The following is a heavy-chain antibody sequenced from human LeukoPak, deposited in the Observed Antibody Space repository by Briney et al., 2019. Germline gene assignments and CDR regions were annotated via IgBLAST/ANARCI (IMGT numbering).Heavy chain of an antibody. J-gene: IGHJ5*02. CDR3: ARGRLYYYDSSGYFGT. V-gene: IGHV4-31*03. D-gene: IGHD3-22*01. CDR2: IYYSGST. CDR1: GGSISSGGYY. Sequence: SETLSLTCTVSGGSISSGGYYWSWIRQHPGKGLEWIGYIYYSGSTYYNPSLKSRVTISVDTSKNQFSLKLSSVTAADTAVYYCARGRLYYYDSSGYFGTWGQGTLVTVSS.